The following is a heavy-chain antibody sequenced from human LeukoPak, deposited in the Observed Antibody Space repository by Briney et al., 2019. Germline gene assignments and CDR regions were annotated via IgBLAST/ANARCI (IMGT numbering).Heavy chain of an antibody. Sequence: GGSLRLSCAASGFTFSDCAMHWVSQAPGKGLEWVAFIRYDGNNKYYADSVKGRFTISRDNSKNTLFLQMNSLRAEDTAIYYCAKDRSSVDYFDYWGQGTLVTVSS. CDR1: GFTFSDCA. J-gene: IGHJ4*02. V-gene: IGHV3-30*02. D-gene: IGHD6-25*01. CDR3: AKDRSSVDYFDY. CDR2: IRYDGNNK.